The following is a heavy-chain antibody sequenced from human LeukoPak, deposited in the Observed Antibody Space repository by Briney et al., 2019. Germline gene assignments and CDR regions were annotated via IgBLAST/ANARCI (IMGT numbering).Heavy chain of an antibody. CDR3: ARAGPSNYFDY. CDR1: GGYISSYY. Sequence: PSETLSLTCTVSGGYISSYYWSWIRQPPGKGLEWIGYIYYSGSTNYNPSLKSRVTISVDTSKNQFSLKLSSVTAADTAVYYCARAGPSNYFDYWGQGTLVTVSS. J-gene: IGHJ4*02. CDR2: IYYSGST. V-gene: IGHV4-59*01.